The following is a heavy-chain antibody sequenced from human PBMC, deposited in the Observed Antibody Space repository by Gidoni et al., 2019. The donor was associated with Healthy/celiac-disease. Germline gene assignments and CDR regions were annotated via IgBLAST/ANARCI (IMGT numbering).Heavy chain of an antibody. Sequence: QLQLQESGPGLVKPSETLSLTCTVSGCSIRSSSYYWGWIRQPPGKGLEWIGSIFSSGSTFYNPSLKSRVTISVDTSKNQFSLKLSSVTAADTAVYYCARHRFLKPIDYWGQGTLVTVSS. CDR2: IFSSGST. D-gene: IGHD3-10*01. V-gene: IGHV4-39*01. J-gene: IGHJ4*02. CDR3: ARHRFLKPIDY. CDR1: GCSIRSSSYY.